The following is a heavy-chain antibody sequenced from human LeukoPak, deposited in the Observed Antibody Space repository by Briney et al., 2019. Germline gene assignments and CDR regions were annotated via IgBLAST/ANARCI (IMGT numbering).Heavy chain of an antibody. CDR2: ISSSSNYI. J-gene: IGHJ4*02. V-gene: IGHV3-21*01. Sequence: GGSLGLSCAASGFTFSSYSMNWVRQAPGKGLEWVSSISSSSNYIYYADSVKGRFTISRDNAKNSLYLQMNSLRAEDTAVYHCARSLSSYGTLYFDYWGQGTLVTVSS. D-gene: IGHD5-18*01. CDR1: GFTFSSYS. CDR3: ARSLSSYGTLYFDY.